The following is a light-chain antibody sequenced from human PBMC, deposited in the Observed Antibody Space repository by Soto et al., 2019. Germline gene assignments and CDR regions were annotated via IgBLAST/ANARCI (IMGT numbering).Light chain of an antibody. CDR3: SSYTSASALAI. CDR1: KFDIGRYNY. Sequence: QSVLTQPASVSGFPGQTITISCAGTKFDIGRYNYVSWYRQHPGEAPKLIIFEVNNRPSGISNRFSGSKSGNTASLTISGLQVEDEAHYFCSSYTSASALAIFGGGTKLTVL. J-gene: IGLJ2*01. V-gene: IGLV2-14*01. CDR2: EVN.